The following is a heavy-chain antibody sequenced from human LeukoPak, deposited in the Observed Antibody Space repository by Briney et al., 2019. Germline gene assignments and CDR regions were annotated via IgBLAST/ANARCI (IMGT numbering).Heavy chain of an antibody. D-gene: IGHD2-2*01. CDR3: ARVGYCSSTSCSGWFDP. V-gene: IGHV4-61*02. Sequence: PSETLSLTCTVSGGSISSGSYYWSWIRQPAGKGLEWIGRIYTSGSTNCNPSLKSRVTMSVDTSKNQFSLKLSSVTAADTAVYYCARVGYCSSTSCSGWFDPWGQGTLVTVSS. CDR2: IYTSGST. J-gene: IGHJ5*02. CDR1: GGSISSGSYY.